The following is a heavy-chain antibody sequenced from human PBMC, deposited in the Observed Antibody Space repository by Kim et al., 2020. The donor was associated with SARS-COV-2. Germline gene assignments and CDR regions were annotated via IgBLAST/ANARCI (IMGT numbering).Heavy chain of an antibody. CDR1: GFTFSSYG. Sequence: GGSLRLSCAASGFTFSSYGMHWVRQAPGKGLEWVAVISYDGSNKYYADSVKGRFTISRDNSKNTLYLQMNSLRAEDTAVYYCAKDRCSSTSCRAYNWFDPWGQGTLVTVSS. J-gene: IGHJ5*02. CDR3: AKDRCSSTSCRAYNWFDP. D-gene: IGHD2-2*01. CDR2: ISYDGSNK. V-gene: IGHV3-30*18.